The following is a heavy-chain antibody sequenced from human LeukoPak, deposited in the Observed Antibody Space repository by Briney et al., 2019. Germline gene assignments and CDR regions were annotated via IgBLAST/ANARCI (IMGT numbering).Heavy chain of an antibody. Sequence: GGSLRLSCAASGFTFSSYGMNWVRQAPGKGLEWVSAISGSGGSTYYADSVKGRFTISRDNSKNTLYLQMNSLRAEDTAVYYCAKGGEDYYYMDVWGKGTTVTIS. D-gene: IGHD2-15*01. J-gene: IGHJ6*03. CDR2: ISGSGGST. CDR3: AKGGEDYYYMDV. V-gene: IGHV3-23*01. CDR1: GFTFSSYG.